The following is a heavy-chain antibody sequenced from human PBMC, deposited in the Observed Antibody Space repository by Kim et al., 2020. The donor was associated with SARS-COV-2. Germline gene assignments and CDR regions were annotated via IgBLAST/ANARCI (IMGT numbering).Heavy chain of an antibody. Sequence: SETLSLTCTVSGGSISSSSYYWGWIRQPPGKGLEWIGSIYYSGSTYYNPSLKSRVTISVDTSKNQFSLKLSSVTAADTAVYYCARDSQDYYDSSGYHVGAFDIWGQGTMVTVSS. CDR2: IYYSGST. CDR3: ARDSQDYYDSSGYHVGAFDI. CDR1: GGSISSSSYY. D-gene: IGHD3-22*01. J-gene: IGHJ3*02. V-gene: IGHV4-39*07.